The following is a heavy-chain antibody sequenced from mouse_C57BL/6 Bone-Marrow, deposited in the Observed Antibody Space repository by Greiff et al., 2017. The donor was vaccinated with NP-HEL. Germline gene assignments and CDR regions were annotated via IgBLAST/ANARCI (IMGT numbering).Heavy chain of an antibody. Sequence: QVQLQQSGAELARPGASVKMSCKASGYTFTSYTMHWVKQRPGQGLEWIGYINPSSGYTKYNQKFKDKATLTADKSSSTAYMQLSSLTSEDSAVYYCARSLYDGYPWFAYWGQGTLVTVSA. CDR1: GYTFTSYT. D-gene: IGHD2-3*01. V-gene: IGHV1-4*01. J-gene: IGHJ3*01. CDR2: INPSSGYT. CDR3: ARSLYDGYPWFAY.